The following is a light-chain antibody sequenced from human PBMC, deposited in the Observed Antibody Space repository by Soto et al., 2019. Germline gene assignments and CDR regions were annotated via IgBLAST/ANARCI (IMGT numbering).Light chain of an antibody. CDR3: HQTYTRPET. J-gene: IGKJ3*01. CDR1: ESIASY. CDR2: AAS. V-gene: IGKV1-39*01. Sequence: DVQMTQSPSSLSASVGDRVTITCRASESIASYLQWYQQKPGQAPKLLIYAASDLQTGVPSRFSGSGSGTDFTLTISSLQPEDFAVYYCHQTYTRPETFGPGTTV.